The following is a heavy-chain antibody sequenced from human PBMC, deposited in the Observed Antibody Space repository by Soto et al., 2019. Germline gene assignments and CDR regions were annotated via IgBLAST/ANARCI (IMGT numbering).Heavy chain of an antibody. CDR3: ADGGEWSFNFEY. CDR1: GFTFSSYA. J-gene: IGHJ4*02. CDR2: IGTSGRNT. V-gene: IGHV3-23*01. D-gene: IGHD3-16*02. Sequence: PGGSLRLSCAAPGFTFSSYAMSWVRQAPGKGLEWVSGIGTSGRNTYYPDSVKGRFIISRDNSKNTLYLQMNNLRAEDTAVYYCADGGEWSFNFEYWGLGTLVTVSS.